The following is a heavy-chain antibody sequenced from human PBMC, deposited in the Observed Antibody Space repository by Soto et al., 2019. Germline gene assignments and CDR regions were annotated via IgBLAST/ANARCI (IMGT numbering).Heavy chain of an antibody. CDR2: ISTYNGNT. CDR3: ARDEVFGELDY. J-gene: IGHJ4*02. D-gene: IGHD3-16*01. V-gene: IGHV1-18*04. CDR1: GYRFMNYG. Sequence: QVHLVQSGAEVKKPGASVKVSCKASGYRFMNYGISWVRQAPRQGLEWMGWISTYNGNTDYSQNLQGRVTMTTDTSTNTAYMELRSLRSDDTALYYCARDEVFGELDYWGQGTLVTVSS.